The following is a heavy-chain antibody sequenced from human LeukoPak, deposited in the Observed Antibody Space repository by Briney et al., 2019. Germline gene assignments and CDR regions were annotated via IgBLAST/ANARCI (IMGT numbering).Heavy chain of an antibody. CDR1: GYTFTSYA. Sequence: ASVKVSCKASGYTFTSYAMHWVRQAPGQGLEWMGWISAYNGNTNYAQKLQGRVTMTTDTSTSTAYMELRSLRSDDTAVYYCAREPGEKDDYGDGQDAFDIWGQGTMVTVSS. V-gene: IGHV1-18*01. J-gene: IGHJ3*02. CDR2: ISAYNGNT. D-gene: IGHD4-17*01. CDR3: AREPGEKDDYGDGQDAFDI.